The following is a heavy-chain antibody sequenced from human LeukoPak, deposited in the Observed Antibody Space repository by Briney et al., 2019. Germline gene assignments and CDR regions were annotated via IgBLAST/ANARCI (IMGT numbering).Heavy chain of an antibody. J-gene: IGHJ4*02. CDR2: ISGSGTT. CDR1: GFSFSSYA. V-gene: IGHV3-23*01. D-gene: IGHD6-13*01. Sequence: GRSLRLSCAASGFSFSSYAMNWVRQAPGKGLEWVSSISGSGTTYYADSVKGRFTISRDSARNTLYLQMNSLRAEDTAVYYCAKDSGHSSTWYYWGQGTLVTVSS. CDR3: AKDSGHSSTWYY.